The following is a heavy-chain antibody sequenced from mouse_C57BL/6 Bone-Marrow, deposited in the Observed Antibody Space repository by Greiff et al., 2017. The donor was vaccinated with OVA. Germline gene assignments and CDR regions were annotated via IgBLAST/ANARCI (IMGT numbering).Heavy chain of an antibody. D-gene: IGHD2-1*01. CDR3: ARDTGNYVAY. CDR1: GYSITSGYY. Sequence: EVKLQESGPGLVKPSQSLSLTCSVTGYSITSGYYWNWIRQFPGNKLEWMGYISYDGSNNYNPSLKNRISITRDTSKNQFFLKLNSVTTEDTATYYCARDTGNYVAYWGLGTLVTVSA. CDR2: ISYDGSN. V-gene: IGHV3-6*01. J-gene: IGHJ3*01.